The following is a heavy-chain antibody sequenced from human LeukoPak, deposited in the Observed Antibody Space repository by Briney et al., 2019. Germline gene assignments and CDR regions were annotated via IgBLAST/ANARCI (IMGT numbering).Heavy chain of an antibody. CDR3: ARHRSRIINWFDP. Sequence: SETLSRTCSVSGGSISTYSWSWIRQPAGKGLEWIGYIYYSGSTNYNPSLKSRVTISVDTSKNQFSLKLSSVTAADTAVYYCARHRSRIINWFDPWGQGTLVTVSS. CDR2: IYYSGST. J-gene: IGHJ5*02. D-gene: IGHD2/OR15-2a*01. V-gene: IGHV4-59*08. CDR1: GGSISTYS.